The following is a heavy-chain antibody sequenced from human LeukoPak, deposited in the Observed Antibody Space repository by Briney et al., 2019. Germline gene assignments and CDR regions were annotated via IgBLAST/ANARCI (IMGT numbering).Heavy chain of an antibody. CDR3: ASRKLELRFDP. CDR1: GFTFSSYW. J-gene: IGHJ5*01. CDR2: ISGSGGST. Sequence: GGSLRLSCAASGFTFSSYWMNWVRQAPGKGLEWVSAISGSGGSTYYADSVKGRFTISRDNSKNTLYLQMNSLRAEDTAVYYCASRKLELRFDPWGQGALVTVSS. D-gene: IGHD1-7*01. V-gene: IGHV3-23*01.